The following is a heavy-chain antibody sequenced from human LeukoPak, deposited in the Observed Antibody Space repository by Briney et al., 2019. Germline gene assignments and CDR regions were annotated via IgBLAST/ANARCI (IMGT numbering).Heavy chain of an antibody. CDR3: ARDTSVMAIAVADYYFDY. J-gene: IGHJ4*02. CDR2: INPSGGST. D-gene: IGHD6-19*01. V-gene: IGHV1-46*01. Sequence: ASVKVSCKASGYTFTSYYMHWVRQAPGQGLEWMGIINPSGGSTSYAQKFQGRVTMTRDTSTSTVYMELSSLRSEDTAVYYCARDTSVMAIAVADYYFDYWGQGTLVTVSS. CDR1: GYTFTSYY.